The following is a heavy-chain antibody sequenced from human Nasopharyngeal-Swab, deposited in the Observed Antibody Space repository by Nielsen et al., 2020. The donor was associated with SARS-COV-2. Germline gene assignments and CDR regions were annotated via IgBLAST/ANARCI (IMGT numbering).Heavy chain of an antibody. CDR1: GFTFDDYA. CDR2: ISWNSGSI. V-gene: IGHV3-9*01. CDR3: AKDLVAATQGDYYYGMDV. D-gene: IGHD2-15*01. J-gene: IGHJ6*02. Sequence: GGSLRLSCAASGFTFDDYAMHWVRQAPGKGLEWVSGISWNSGSIGYADSVKGRFTISRGNAKNSLYLQMNSLRAEDTALYYCAKDLVAATQGDYYYGMDVWGQGTTVTVSS.